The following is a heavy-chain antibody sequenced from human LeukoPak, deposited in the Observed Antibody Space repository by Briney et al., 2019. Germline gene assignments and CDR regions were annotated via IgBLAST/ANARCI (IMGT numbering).Heavy chain of an antibody. CDR1: GFTFSSYA. CDR3: ARDTIPAAHNYYYGMDV. CDR2: VTGHTASI. V-gene: IGHV3-23*01. Sequence: GGSLRLSCAASGFTFSSYAMSWVRQAPGKGLEWVSTVTGHTASIYYAESVKGRFAISRDNSKNTLYLQMNSLRAEDTAVYYCARDTIPAAHNYYYGMDVWGQGTTVTVSS. D-gene: IGHD2-2*01. J-gene: IGHJ6*02.